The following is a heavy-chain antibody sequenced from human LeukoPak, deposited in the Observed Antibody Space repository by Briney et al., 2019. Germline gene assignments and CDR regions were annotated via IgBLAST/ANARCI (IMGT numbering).Heavy chain of an antibody. CDR3: ARDLSYCSGGSCDALDI. J-gene: IGHJ3*02. CDR1: GYTFTGYY. V-gene: IGHV1-2*06. Sequence: ASVKVSCKASGYTFTGYYMHWVRQAPGQGLEWMGRINPNSGGTNYAQKFQGRVTMTRDTSISTAYMELSRLRSDDTAVYYCARDLSYCSGGSCDALDIWGQGTMVTVSS. D-gene: IGHD2-15*01. CDR2: INPNSGGT.